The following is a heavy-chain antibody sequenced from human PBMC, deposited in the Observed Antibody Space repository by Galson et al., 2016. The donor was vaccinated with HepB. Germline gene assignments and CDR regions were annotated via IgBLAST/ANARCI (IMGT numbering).Heavy chain of an antibody. V-gene: IGHV3-11*01. CDR3: AKQRHTILATSIDN. Sequence: SLRLSCAVTGFIFSDYNMNWIRQAPGKGLEWISYISSSGTTIYSADSVMGRFTISRDNAKNSVFLQMSSLRVEDTAVYYCAKQRHTILATSIDNWGQGTLVAVSS. CDR1: GFIFSDYN. D-gene: IGHD5-12*01. J-gene: IGHJ4*02. CDR2: ISSSGTTI.